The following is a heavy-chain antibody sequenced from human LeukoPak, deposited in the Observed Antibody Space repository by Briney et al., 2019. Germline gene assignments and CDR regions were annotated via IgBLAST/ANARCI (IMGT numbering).Heavy chain of an antibody. CDR2: ISGSGGST. CDR1: GFTFSSYG. Sequence: GGTLRLSCAASGFTFSSYGMSWVRQAPGKGLEWVSAISGSGGSTYYADSVKGRFTISRDNSKNTLYLQMNSLRAEDTAVYYCAKVRAAAGNRMGWFDPWGQGTLVTVSS. D-gene: IGHD6-13*01. CDR3: AKVRAAAGNRMGWFDP. V-gene: IGHV3-23*01. J-gene: IGHJ5*02.